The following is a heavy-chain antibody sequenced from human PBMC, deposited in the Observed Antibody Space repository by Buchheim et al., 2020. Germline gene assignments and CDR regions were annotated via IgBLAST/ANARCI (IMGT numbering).Heavy chain of an antibody. Sequence: EVQLLESGGGLVQPGGSLRLSCRASGFTFSSYAMSWVRQAPGMGLEWVSTMTSSGGNTYYADSVQGRFTVSRDNSTNTLYLQMISLRAEDTAAYYCAKIGHYYGSGNLYYYYGLDVWGQGTT. D-gene: IGHD3-10*01. J-gene: IGHJ6*02. CDR2: MTSSGGNT. V-gene: IGHV3-23*01. CDR3: AKIGHYYGSGNLYYYYGLDV. CDR1: GFTFSSYA.